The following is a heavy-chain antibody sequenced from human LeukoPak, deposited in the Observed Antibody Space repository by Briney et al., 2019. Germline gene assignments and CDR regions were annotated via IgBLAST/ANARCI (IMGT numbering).Heavy chain of an antibody. CDR2: ISAYNGNT. V-gene: IGHV1-18*01. J-gene: IGHJ4*02. CDR1: GYTFTSYG. D-gene: IGHD4-23*01. CDR3: AREVWSLTPTDY. Sequence: ASVTVSCKASGYTFTSYGISWVRQAPGQGLEWMGWISAYNGNTNYAQKLQGRVTMTTDTSTSTAYMELRSLRSDDTAVYYCAREVWSLTPTDYWGQGTLVTVSS.